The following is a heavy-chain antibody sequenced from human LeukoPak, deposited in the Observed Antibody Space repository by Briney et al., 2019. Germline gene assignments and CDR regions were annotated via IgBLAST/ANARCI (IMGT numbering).Heavy chain of an antibody. J-gene: IGHJ4*02. CDR2: IYTSGST. Sequence: SETLSLTCTVSGGSISSYYWSWIRQPAGKGLEWIGRIYTSGSTNYIPSLKSRVTMSVDTSKNQFSLKLSSVTAADTAVYYCARDIQREEGEGVDYWGQGTLVTVSS. V-gene: IGHV4-4*07. CDR1: GGSISSYY. CDR3: ARDIQREEGEGVDY. D-gene: IGHD2-8*01.